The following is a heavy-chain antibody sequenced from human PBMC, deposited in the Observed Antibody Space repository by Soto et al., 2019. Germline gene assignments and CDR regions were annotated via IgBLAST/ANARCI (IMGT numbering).Heavy chain of an antibody. Sequence: QITLKESGPTLVKPTQTLTLTCTFSGFSLNTRGVGVGWIRQPPGKALEWLALISWDGENRYGPSLKSRLTITKDTTENQVVLTMTNMDPVDTATYSCAHRRGDLLTDHYYFHSWGQGTLVTVSS. J-gene: IGHJ4*02. CDR3: AHRRGDLLTDHYYFHS. D-gene: IGHD3-9*01. CDR1: GFSLNTRGVG. CDR2: ISWDGEN. V-gene: IGHV2-5*05.